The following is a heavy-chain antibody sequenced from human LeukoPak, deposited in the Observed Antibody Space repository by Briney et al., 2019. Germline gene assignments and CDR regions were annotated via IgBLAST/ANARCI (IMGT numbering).Heavy chain of an antibody. J-gene: IGHJ4*02. Sequence: PGGSLRLSCAASGFTFSSYGMHWVRQAPGKGLEWMAVISYDGSNKYYADSVKGRFTISRDNSKNTLYLQMNSLRAEDTAVYYCAKDFESGTQGYWGQGTLVTVSS. CDR1: GFTFSSYG. D-gene: IGHD3/OR15-3a*01. CDR2: ISYDGSNK. V-gene: IGHV3-30*18. CDR3: AKDFESGTQGY.